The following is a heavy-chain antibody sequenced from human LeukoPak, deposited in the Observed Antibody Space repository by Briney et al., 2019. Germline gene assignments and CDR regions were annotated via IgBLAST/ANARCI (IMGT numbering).Heavy chain of an antibody. Sequence: GGSLRLSCAASGFTFSSYSMNWVRQAPGKGLEWVSYISSSSSTIYYADSVKGRFTISRDNAKNSLYLQMNSLRAEDTAVYYCARVKADYYDSNYGMDVWGQGTTVTVSS. D-gene: IGHD3-22*01. CDR3: ARVKADYYDSNYGMDV. J-gene: IGHJ6*02. CDR2: ISSSSSTI. CDR1: GFTFSSYS. V-gene: IGHV3-48*04.